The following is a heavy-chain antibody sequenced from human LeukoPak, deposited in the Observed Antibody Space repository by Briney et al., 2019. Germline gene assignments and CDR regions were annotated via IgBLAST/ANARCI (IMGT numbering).Heavy chain of an antibody. CDR3: ARDIVVVVAATNHFDY. Sequence: PGGSLRLSCAASGFTFSSYWMSWVRQAPGKGLEWVANIKQVGSEKYYVDSVKGRFTISRDNAKNSLYLQMNSLRAEDTAVYYCARDIVVVVAATNHFDYWGQGTLVTVSS. V-gene: IGHV3-7*01. J-gene: IGHJ4*02. CDR2: IKQVGSEK. D-gene: IGHD2-15*01. CDR1: GFTFSSYW.